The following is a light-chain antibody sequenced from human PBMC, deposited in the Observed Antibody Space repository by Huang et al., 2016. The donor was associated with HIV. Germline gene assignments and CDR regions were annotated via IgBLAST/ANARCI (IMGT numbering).Light chain of an antibody. CDR2: SAS. J-gene: IGKJ5*01. CDR1: QDISIW. CDR3: LQADISPRS. V-gene: IGKV1-12*01. Sequence: DIQMTQSPSSVSASEGDTVTITCRASQDISIWLAWYQQKPREAPTVLIHSASILVSGVPSRFSGSGSGTNFSLTINGLRPDDFATYYCLQADISPRSFGQGTRLDIQ.